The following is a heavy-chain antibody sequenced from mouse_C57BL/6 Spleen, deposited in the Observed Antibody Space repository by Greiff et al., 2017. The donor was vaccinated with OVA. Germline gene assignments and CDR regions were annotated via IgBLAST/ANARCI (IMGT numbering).Heavy chain of an antibody. D-gene: IGHD2-4*01. CDR1: GYAFSSSW. Sequence: QVQLQQSGPELVKPGASVKISCKASGYAFSSSWMNWVKQRPGKGLEWIGRIYPGDGDTNYNGKFKGKATLTADKSSSTAYMQLSSLTSEDSAVYFSAREGDYYWYFDVWGTGTTVTVSS. V-gene: IGHV1-82*01. CDR3: AREGDYYWYFDV. J-gene: IGHJ1*03. CDR2: IYPGDGDT.